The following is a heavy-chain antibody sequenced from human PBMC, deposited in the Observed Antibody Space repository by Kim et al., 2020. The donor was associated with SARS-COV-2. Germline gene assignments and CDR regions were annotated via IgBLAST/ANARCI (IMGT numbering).Heavy chain of an antibody. Sequence: GGSLRLSCAASGFTFSTYAMSWVRQAPGEGLEWVSDISSSGGSTYYADSVKGRFTISRDNSKNRVYLQMNSLRVEDTAVYYCAKGSCTTSSCSKFDYWGQGTVVTVSS. V-gene: IGHV3-23*01. CDR1: GFTFSTYA. CDR2: ISSSGGST. J-gene: IGHJ4*02. D-gene: IGHD2-2*01. CDR3: AKGSCTTSSCSKFDY.